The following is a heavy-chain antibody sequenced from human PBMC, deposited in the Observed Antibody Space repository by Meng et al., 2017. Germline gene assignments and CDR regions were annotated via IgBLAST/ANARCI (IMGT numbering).Heavy chain of an antibody. D-gene: IGHD3-10*01. V-gene: IGHV1-18*01. CDR3: ARGQFGGRNNYIPFSAFDI. J-gene: IGHJ3*02. Sequence: ASEKVSCKASGYTFTSYGISWVRQAPGQGLEWMGWISAYNGNTNYAQKLQGRVTMTTDTSTSTAYLELRSLRSADTAVYYCARGQFGGRNNYIPFSAFDIWGQGTMVTVSS. CDR2: ISAYNGNT. CDR1: GYTFTSYG.